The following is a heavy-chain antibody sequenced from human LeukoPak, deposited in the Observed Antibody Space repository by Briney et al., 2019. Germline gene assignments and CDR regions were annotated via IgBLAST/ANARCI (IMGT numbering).Heavy chain of an antibody. CDR1: GGSFSDYF. D-gene: IGHD5-18*01. Sequence: PSETLSLTCTVYGGSFSDYFWGWIRQPPGKGLEWIGEVYHSGTTHYSPSLKSRVTISADPPKNQFFLRVNSVTAADTAVYYCARRHSHGRNFYYYGMDVWGEGTTVTVFS. CDR3: ARRHSHGRNFYYYGMDV. V-gene: IGHV4-34*01. J-gene: IGHJ6*04. CDR2: VYHSGTT.